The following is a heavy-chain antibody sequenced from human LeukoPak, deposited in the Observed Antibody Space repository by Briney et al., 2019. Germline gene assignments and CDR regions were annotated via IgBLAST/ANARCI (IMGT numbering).Heavy chain of an antibody. Sequence: GASVKVSCKASGYTFTGYYMHWVRQAPGQGLEWMGWINPNSGGTNYAQKFQGRVTMTRDTSISTAYMELSRLRSDDTAVYYCARPSVGWSRRDFDHWGQGTLVTVSS. CDR3: ARPSVGWSRRDFDH. V-gene: IGHV1-2*02. CDR1: GYTFTGYY. CDR2: INPNSGGT. J-gene: IGHJ4*02. D-gene: IGHD3-3*01.